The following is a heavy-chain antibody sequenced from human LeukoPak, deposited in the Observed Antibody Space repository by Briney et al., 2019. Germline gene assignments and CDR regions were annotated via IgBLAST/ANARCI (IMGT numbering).Heavy chain of an antibody. CDR2: IYYSGST. CDR1: GGSISSYY. D-gene: IGHD3-16*01. V-gene: IGHV4-59*01. CDR3: AADNPLGYFDY. J-gene: IGHJ4*02. Sequence: SETLSLTCTVSGGSISSYYRSWIRQPPGKGLEWIGYIYYSGSTNYNPSLKSRVTISVDTSKNQFSLKLSSVTAADTAVYYCAADNPLGYFDYWGQGTLVTVSS.